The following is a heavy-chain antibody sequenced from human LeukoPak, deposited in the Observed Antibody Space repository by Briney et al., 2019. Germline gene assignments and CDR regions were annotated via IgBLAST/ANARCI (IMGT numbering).Heavy chain of an antibody. D-gene: IGHD3-9*01. CDR1: GYTFTSYA. V-gene: IGHV7-4-1*02. Sequence: GASVKVSCKASGYTFTSYAMNWVRQAPGQGLEWMGWINTNTGNPTYAQGFTGRFVFSLDTSVSTAYLQISSLKAEDTAVYYCARATYYDILTGYYKRDYYYMDVWGKGTTVTVSS. CDR2: INTNTGNP. CDR3: ARATYYDILTGYYKRDYYYMDV. J-gene: IGHJ6*03.